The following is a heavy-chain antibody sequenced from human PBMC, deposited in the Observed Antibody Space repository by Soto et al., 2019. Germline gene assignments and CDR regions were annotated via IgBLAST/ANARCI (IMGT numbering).Heavy chain of an antibody. D-gene: IGHD6-19*01. CDR2: IYNGEST. V-gene: IGHV4-59*01. Sequence: QVQLQESGPGLVKPSETMSLTCTASGASISSYYWNWIRQPPGKGLEWIGHIYNGESTNYNPSLKSRVTMSGDTSKNQLSLKLSSVTAADTAVYYCAQTTGWPGFDYWGQGTLVTVSS. J-gene: IGHJ4*02. CDR1: GASISSYY. CDR3: AQTTGWPGFDY.